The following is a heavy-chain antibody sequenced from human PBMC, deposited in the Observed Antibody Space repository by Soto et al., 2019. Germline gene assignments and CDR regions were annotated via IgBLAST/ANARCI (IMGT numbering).Heavy chain of an antibody. CDR3: ARGSITIFGVVIHYYYYGMDF. V-gene: IGHV1-18*01. D-gene: IGHD3-3*01. CDR2: ISAYNGNT. J-gene: IGHJ6*02. Sequence: ASVKVSCKASGYTFTSYGISWVRQAPGQGLEWMGWISAYNGNTNYAQKLQGRVTMTTDTSTSTAYMELRSLRSDDTAVYYCARGSITIFGVVIHYYYYGMDFWGQGTSVTVSS. CDR1: GYTFTSYG.